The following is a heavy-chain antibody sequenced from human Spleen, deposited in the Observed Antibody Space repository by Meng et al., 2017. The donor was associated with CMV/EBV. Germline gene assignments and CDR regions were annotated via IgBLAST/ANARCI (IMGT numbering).Heavy chain of an antibody. CDR1: GYTFSSYG. Sequence: ASVKVSCKASGYTFSSYGINWVRQAPGQGLEWLGWIRVYNGDTKYSQKFQDRVTMTTDTSTSTAYMELRRLTSHDTAMYYCARDAFITGTTYYYGMDVWGQGTTVTVSS. V-gene: IGHV1-18*01. CDR3: ARDAFITGTTYYYGMDV. D-gene: IGHD1-20*01. CDR2: IRVYNGDT. J-gene: IGHJ6*02.